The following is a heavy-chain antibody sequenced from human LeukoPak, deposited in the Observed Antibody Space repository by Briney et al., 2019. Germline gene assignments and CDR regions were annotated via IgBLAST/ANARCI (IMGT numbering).Heavy chain of an antibody. V-gene: IGHV3-23*01. CDR1: GFTFSSYA. CDR2: ISGSGGST. CDR3: ARDIVVVVAATPGYFDY. Sequence: GGSLRLSSAASGFTFSSYAMSWVRQAPGKGLEWVSAISGSGGSTYYADSVKGRFTISRDNSKNTLYLQMNSLRAEDTAVYYCARDIVVVVAATPGYFDYWGQGTLVTVSS. D-gene: IGHD2-15*01. J-gene: IGHJ4*02.